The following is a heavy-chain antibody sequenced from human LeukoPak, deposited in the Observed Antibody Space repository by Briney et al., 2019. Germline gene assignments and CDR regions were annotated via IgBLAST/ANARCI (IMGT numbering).Heavy chain of an antibody. CDR1: GDSISSSGYY. D-gene: IGHD2-2*02. CDR2: IHYSGST. Sequence: PSETLSLTCTVSGDSISSSGYYWGWIRQPPGKGLEWIGTIHYSGSTYYNPSLKSRVTISVDTSKNQFSLNLSSVTAADTAVYYCARGEYCGSATCNILAEYFRHWGQGTLVTVSS. J-gene: IGHJ1*01. V-gene: IGHV4-39*07. CDR3: ARGEYCGSATCNILAEYFRH.